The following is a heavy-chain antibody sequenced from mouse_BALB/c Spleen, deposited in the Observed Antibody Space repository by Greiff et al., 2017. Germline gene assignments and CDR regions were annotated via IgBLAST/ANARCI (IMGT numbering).Heavy chain of an antibody. CDR2: IWSGGST. J-gene: IGHJ4*01. Sequence: VKLMESGPGPVQPSQSLSITCTVSGFSLTSYGVHWVRQSPGKGLEWLGVIWSGGSTDYNAAFISRLSISKDNSKSQVFFKMNSLQANDTAIYYCARNQVTTAYYAMDYWGQGTSVTVSS. D-gene: IGHD1-2*01. CDR3: ARNQVTTAYYAMDY. V-gene: IGHV2-2*02. CDR1: GFSLTSYG.